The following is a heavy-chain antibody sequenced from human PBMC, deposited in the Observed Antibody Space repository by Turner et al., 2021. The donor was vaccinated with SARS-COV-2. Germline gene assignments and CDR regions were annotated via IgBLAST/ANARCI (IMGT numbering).Heavy chain of an antibody. J-gene: IGHJ1*01. D-gene: IGHD4-17*01. V-gene: IGHV4-59*01. CDR2: IYYSGST. CDR1: GGSISSYY. Sequence: QVQLQESGPGLVKPSETLSLTCTVSGGSISSYYWSWIRQPPGKGLEWIWYIYYSGSTNYNPSLKSRVTIAVDTSKNQFSLKLSSVTAADTAVYYCARDYGGNSNYFHHWGQGTLVTVSS. CDR3: ARDYGGNSNYFHH.